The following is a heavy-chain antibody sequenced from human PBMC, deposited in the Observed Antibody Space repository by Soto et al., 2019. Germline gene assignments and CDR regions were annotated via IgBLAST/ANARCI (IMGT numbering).Heavy chain of an antibody. D-gene: IGHD1-26*01. V-gene: IGHV3-30*03. CDR2: ISYAGSNK. J-gene: IGHJ4*02. CDR3: ARYSGKYQGPIDY. Sequence: QVQLVESGGGVVQPGRSLRLSCAASGFTFSHYGIHWVRQAPGKGLEWLAVISYAGSNKHYADSVKGRFTVSRDNSKNTLYLQMNSMRADDTAVYFCARYSGKYQGPIDYWGQGTVVTVSS. CDR1: GFTFSHYG.